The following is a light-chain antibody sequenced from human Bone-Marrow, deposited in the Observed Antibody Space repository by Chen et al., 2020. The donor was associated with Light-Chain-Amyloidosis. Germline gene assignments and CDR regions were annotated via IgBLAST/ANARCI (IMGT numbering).Light chain of an antibody. CDR2: SDT. Sequence: SYELTQPPPFSVSPGQTPRITCSGDDLPTKYAYWYQQKPGQAPVLVIHSDTERPSGISERFSGSSSGTTATLTISGVQAEDEADYHCQSADSSGTYEVIFGGGTKLTVL. J-gene: IGLJ2*01. V-gene: IGLV3-25*03. CDR1: DLPTKY. CDR3: QSADSSGTYEVI.